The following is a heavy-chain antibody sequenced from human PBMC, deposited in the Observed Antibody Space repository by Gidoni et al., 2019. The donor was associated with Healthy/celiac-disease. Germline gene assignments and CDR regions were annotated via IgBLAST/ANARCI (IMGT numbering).Heavy chain of an antibody. Sequence: QVQLVESGGGVVQPARSLSLSCAASGFTFSRYAMHGVCQAPGKGLTWVAVISYDGSNKYYSDSVKGRFTISRDNSKNTLYLQMNSLRAEDTAVYYCARDRGYDYIWGSFDYWGQGTLVTVSS. D-gene: IGHD3-16*01. V-gene: IGHV3-30-3*01. CDR1: GFTFSRYA. CDR2: ISYDGSNK. CDR3: ARDRGYDYIWGSFDY. J-gene: IGHJ4*02.